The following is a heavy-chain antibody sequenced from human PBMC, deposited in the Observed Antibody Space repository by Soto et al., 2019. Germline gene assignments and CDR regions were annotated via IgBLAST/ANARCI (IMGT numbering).Heavy chain of an antibody. CDR1: GYSFTNYW. J-gene: IGHJ6*02. CDR3: VRSRYHDDSSGPYNYYGMDV. V-gene: IGHV5-10-1*01. D-gene: IGHD3-22*01. CDR2: MSPGSSEI. Sequence: GESLKISCKASGYSFTNYWISWVRHMPGKGLEWMGRMSPGSSEINYSPSFQGLVTISVDKSISTAYLQWSSLRASDTAIYYCVRSRYHDDSSGPYNYYGMDVWGQGTTSTVS.